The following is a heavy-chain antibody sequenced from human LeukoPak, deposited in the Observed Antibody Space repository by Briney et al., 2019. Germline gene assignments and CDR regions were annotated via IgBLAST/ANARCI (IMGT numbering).Heavy chain of an antibody. CDR1: GFTFSHFW. Sequence: GGSLRLSCAASGFTFSHFWMSWVRQAPGKGLEWVAYIKKTGSETYYVDSVEGRFTISRDNAKNSLYLQMNSLRAEDTAVYYCVRDNPRQQGFAYWGQGTLVTVSS. D-gene: IGHD6-13*01. CDR2: IKKTGSET. V-gene: IGHV3-7*03. CDR3: VRDNPRQQGFAY. J-gene: IGHJ4*02.